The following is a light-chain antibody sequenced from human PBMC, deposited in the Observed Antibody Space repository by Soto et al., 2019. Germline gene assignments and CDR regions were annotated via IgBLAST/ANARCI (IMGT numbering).Light chain of an antibody. CDR1: QSVTSNY. CDR3: QHYVSPPIP. V-gene: IGKV3-20*01. Sequence: EIGLTQSTGTLSLSPGERATLSCMASQSVTSNYLAWYQQKPGQAPRLLVYGASSRATGISDRFSGSGSGTDFTLTISRLEPEDFAVYYCQHYVSPPIPFGQGTLL. CDR2: GAS. J-gene: IGKJ5*01.